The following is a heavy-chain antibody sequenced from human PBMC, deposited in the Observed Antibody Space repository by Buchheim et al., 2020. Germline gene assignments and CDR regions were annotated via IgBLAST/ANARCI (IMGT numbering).Heavy chain of an antibody. CDR2: IKSKFHSGTT. J-gene: IGHJ3*01. D-gene: IGHD4-17*01. CDR3: TTDDYGGYSPLPENDAFDV. Sequence: EVQLVESGGGLVEPGGSLRLSCAASGFTFSIAWMSWVRQAPGKGLEWVGRIKSKFHSGTTDYAAPVKGRFTIPIDDSKQTLYLQMNSLKTEDTAVYYYTTDDYGGYSPLPENDAFDVWGQGT. CDR1: GFTFSIAW. V-gene: IGHV3-15*01.